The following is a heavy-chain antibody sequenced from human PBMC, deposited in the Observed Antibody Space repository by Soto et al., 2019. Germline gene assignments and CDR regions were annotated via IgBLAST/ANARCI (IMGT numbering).Heavy chain of an antibody. D-gene: IGHD1-26*01. CDR1: GGSFSGYY. Sequence: QVQLQQWGAGLLKPSETLSLTCAVYGGSFSGYYWSWIRQPPGKGLEWIGEITHSGSTNYNPSLKSRVTISVDTSKNQFSLKLSSVTAADTAVYYCAETNIIVGATSDYWGQGTLVTVSS. CDR2: ITHSGST. J-gene: IGHJ4*02. V-gene: IGHV4-34*01. CDR3: AETNIIVGATSDY.